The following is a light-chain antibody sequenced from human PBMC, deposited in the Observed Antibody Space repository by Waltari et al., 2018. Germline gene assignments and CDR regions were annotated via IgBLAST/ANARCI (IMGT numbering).Light chain of an antibody. CDR3: QQRRNLPIT. Sequence: ELVLTQSPATLSLSPGERATLSCRASQSVRNYLAWYQQKPGQAPRLIIYDVSYRATAIPARFSGSGSGTDFTLTISSLEPEDFAVYYCQQRRNLPITFGQGTRLEIK. CDR1: QSVRNY. CDR2: DVS. J-gene: IGKJ5*01. V-gene: IGKV3-11*01.